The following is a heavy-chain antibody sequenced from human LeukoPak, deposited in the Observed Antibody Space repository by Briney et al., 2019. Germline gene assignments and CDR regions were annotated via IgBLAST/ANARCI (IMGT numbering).Heavy chain of an antibody. V-gene: IGHV3-48*01. CDR2: ISAGSSTI. D-gene: IGHD3-10*01. CDR3: ARDKYRGDY. CDR1: GFTFSSYS. J-gene: IGHJ4*02. Sequence: GGPLRLSCAASGFTFSSYSMNWVRQAPGKGLEWVSYISAGSSTIYYADSVKGRFTISRDNAYNSLWLQMSSLRAEDTAVYYCARDKYRGDYWGQGTLVTVSS.